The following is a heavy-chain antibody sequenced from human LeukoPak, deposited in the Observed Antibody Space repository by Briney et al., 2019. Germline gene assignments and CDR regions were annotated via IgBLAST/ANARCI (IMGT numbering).Heavy chain of an antibody. CDR1: GGSISSSSYY. V-gene: IGHV4-39*07. J-gene: IGHJ4*02. CDR3: ARCLIAAAGTYFDY. Sequence: SETLSLTCTVSGGSISSSSYYWGWIRQPPGKELQWIASVYYSGRTNYNPSLKSRVTISVDTSKNQFSLKLSSVTAADTAVYYCARCLIAAAGTYFDYWGQGTLVTVSS. CDR2: VYYSGRT. D-gene: IGHD6-13*01.